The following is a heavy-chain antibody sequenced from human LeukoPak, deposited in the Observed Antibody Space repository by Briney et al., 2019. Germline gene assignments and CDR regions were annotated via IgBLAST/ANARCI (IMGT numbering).Heavy chain of an antibody. V-gene: IGHV3-43*02. J-gene: IGHJ4*02. CDR3: AKEGPIAVAGYFDY. CDR2: LTGDGGRT. Sequence: GGSLRLSCVASGFTFDDYAMHWVRQAPGQGLEWVSLLTGDGGRTFYADSVKGRFTISRDNSKNSLYLQMNSLRTEDTALYYCAKEGPIAVAGYFDYWGQGTLVTVSS. D-gene: IGHD6-19*01. CDR1: GFTFDDYA.